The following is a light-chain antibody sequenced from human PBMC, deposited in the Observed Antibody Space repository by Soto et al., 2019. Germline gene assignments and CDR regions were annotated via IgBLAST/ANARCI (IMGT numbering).Light chain of an antibody. V-gene: IGKV2-30*01. CDR2: KIS. CDR3: MQGTHWPWT. Sequence: VVLTQSPLSLPVTPGQPAFISCTSSQSLVYSDGNIYLAWFRQRPGQSPRRLISKISDRDSGVPDRFSGSGSGTHFTLKISRVEAEDVGVYYCMQGTHWPWTFGQGTTVEI. J-gene: IGKJ1*01. CDR1: QSLVYSDGNIY.